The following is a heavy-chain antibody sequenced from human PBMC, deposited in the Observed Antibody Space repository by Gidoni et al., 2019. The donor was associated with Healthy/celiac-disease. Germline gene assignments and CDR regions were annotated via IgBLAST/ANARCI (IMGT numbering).Heavy chain of an antibody. CDR1: GYSFTSYW. CDR2: IYPGDSDT. Sequence: EVQLVQSGAEVKKPGESLKISCKGSGYSFTSYWIGWVRQMPGKGLEWMGIIYPGDSDTRYSPSFQGQVTISADKSISTAYLQWSSLKASDTAMYYCARQKIRITMIVFPDAFDIWGQGTMVTVSS. V-gene: IGHV5-51*01. J-gene: IGHJ3*02. CDR3: ARQKIRITMIVFPDAFDI. D-gene: IGHD3-22*01.